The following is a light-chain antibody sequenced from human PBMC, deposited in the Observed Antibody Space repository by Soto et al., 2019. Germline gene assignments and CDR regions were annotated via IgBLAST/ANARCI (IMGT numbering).Light chain of an antibody. J-gene: IGKJ3*01. Sequence: EIVLTQSPGTLSLSPGERATLSCRASQSVSSSYLAWYQQKPGQAPRLLIYGASSMATGIPDRFSGSGSGTDFTLTISRLETEYVAVYYCQQDGSSPLFTFGPGTKVYIK. CDR1: QSVSSSY. V-gene: IGKV3-20*01. CDR3: QQDGSSPLFT. CDR2: GAS.